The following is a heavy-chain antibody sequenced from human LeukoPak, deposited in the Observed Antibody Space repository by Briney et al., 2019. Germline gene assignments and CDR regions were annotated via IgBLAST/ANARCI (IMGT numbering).Heavy chain of an antibody. D-gene: IGHD1-26*01. CDR3: ARDNSVGDTAWWFDP. CDR2: IIPVFGTA. J-gene: IGHJ5*02. V-gene: IGHV1-69*13. CDR1: GGTFNSYA. Sequence: ASVKVSCKASGGTFNSYAISWVRQAPGQGLEWMGGIIPVFGTAIYAQNFQGRVTITADESTNTAYMELSSLRSEDTAVYYCARDNSVGDTAWWFDPWGQGTLVTVSS.